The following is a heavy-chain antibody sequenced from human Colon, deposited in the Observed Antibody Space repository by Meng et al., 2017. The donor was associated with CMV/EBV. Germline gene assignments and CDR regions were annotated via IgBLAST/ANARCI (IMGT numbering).Heavy chain of an antibody. CDR1: GFTFSNSA. V-gene: IGHV3-23*01. J-gene: IGHJ4*02. CDR3: ARGTIPRGNYFWYFDH. Sequence: GESLKISCAASGFTFSNSAMNWVRQAPGKGLEWVSSISGTGDSTYCADSVKGRFNISRDNSENTLFLQMNKLRVEDTAVYYCARGTIPRGNYFWYFDHWGQGSLVTVSS. CDR2: ISGTGDST. D-gene: IGHD1-7*01.